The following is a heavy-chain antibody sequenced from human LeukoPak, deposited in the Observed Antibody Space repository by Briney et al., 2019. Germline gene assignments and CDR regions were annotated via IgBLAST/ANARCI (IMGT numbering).Heavy chain of an antibody. D-gene: IGHD6-19*01. CDR2: IYYSGSP. CDR1: GGSVSNSY. CDR3: AREYSSGWYEGAFDI. Sequence: PSETLSLTCTVSGGSVSNSYWSWIRQPPGKAPQWIGYIYYSGSPIYNPSLNSRVTISLDTSKNQFSLKLSSVTAADTAVYYCAREYSSGWYEGAFDIWGQGTMVTVSS. V-gene: IGHV4-59*08. J-gene: IGHJ3*02.